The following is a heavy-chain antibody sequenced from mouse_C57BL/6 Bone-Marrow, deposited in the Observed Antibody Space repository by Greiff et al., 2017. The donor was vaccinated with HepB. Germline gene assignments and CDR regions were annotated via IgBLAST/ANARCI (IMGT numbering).Heavy chain of an antibody. J-gene: IGHJ4*01. CDR2: ISSGGSYT. V-gene: IGHV5-6*01. Sequence: EVKLMESGGDLVKPGGSLKLSCAASGFTFSSYGMSWVRQTPDKRLEWVATISSGGSYTYYPDSVKGRFTISRDNAKNTLYLQMISLKSEDTAMYYCARPAMDYWGQGTSVTVSS. CDR3: ARPAMDY. CDR1: GFTFSSYG.